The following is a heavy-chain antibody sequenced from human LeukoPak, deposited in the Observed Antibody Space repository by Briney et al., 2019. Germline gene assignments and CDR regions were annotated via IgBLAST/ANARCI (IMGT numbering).Heavy chain of an antibody. CDR2: ISGSGGST. V-gene: IGHV3-23*01. Sequence: PGGSLRLFCAASGFTFSIYAISCVRQAPGKGPEWVSSISGSGGSTYHADSVKGRLPLSRDNSKNTLYLQMNTQRGEDRAVYYCAKLGEVNSVVAAREIYFDYWCQGTLVTVSS. CDR1: GFTFSIYA. J-gene: IGHJ4*02. D-gene: IGHD2-15*01. CDR3: AKLGEVNSVVAAREIYFDY.